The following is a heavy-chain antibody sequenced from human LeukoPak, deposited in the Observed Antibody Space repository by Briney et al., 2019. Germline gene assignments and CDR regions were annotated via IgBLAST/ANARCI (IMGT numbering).Heavy chain of an antibody. J-gene: IGHJ5*02. V-gene: IGHV2-5*02. CDR1: GFSLSSSGVG. Sequence: SGPTLVNRTQTLTLTCTFSGFSLSSSGVGVAWIRQPPGKALEWLALIYWDEEKRYSPSLKSRLTITKDTSKNQVVLTMTNMDPVDTARYYCAHRGRGSGSYYNVRNWFDPWGQGTLVTVSS. CDR2: IYWDEEK. CDR3: AHRGRGSGSYYNVRNWFDP. D-gene: IGHD3-10*01.